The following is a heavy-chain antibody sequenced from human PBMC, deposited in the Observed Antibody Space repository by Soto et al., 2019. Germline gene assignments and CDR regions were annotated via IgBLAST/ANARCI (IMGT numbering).Heavy chain of an antibody. Sequence: GGSLRLSCAASGFTFSSYAMSWVRQAPGKGLEWVSAIRGSGGGTYYSDSVKGRFTISRVNSKNTLYLQMNSLRAEDTSVYYCAKDRLSSWYYFDYWGQGTLVTVSS. CDR3: AKDRLSSWYYFDY. V-gene: IGHV3-23*01. J-gene: IGHJ4*02. D-gene: IGHD6-13*01. CDR2: IRGSGGGT. CDR1: GFTFSSYA.